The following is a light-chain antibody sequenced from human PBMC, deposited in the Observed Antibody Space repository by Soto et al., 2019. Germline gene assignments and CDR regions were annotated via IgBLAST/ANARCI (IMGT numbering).Light chain of an antibody. CDR3: QQYNSYRT. CDR1: QSISSW. V-gene: IGKV1-5*01. CDR2: DAS. J-gene: IGKJ1*01. Sequence: DIPMTQSPSTLSASVGDRVTITCRASQSISSWLAWYQQKPGKAPKLLIFDASSLESGVPSRFSGSGSGTEFTLTISSLQPDDFATYYCQQYNSYRTFGQGTKVDIK.